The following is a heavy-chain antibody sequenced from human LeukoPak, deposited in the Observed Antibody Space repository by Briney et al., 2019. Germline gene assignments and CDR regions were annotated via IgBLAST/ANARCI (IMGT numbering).Heavy chain of an antibody. CDR1: GFTFSNYA. CDR2: ISSDGSNK. J-gene: IGHJ4*02. V-gene: IGHV3-30-3*01. D-gene: IGHD1-1*01. CDR3: FFPGVTGKVY. Sequence: TGGSLRLSCAASGFTFSNYAMHRVRQAPGKGLEWVAVISSDGSNKYYADSVKGRFTISRDNSKNTLYLQMNSLRAEDTAVYYCFFPGVTGKVYWGQGTLVTVSS.